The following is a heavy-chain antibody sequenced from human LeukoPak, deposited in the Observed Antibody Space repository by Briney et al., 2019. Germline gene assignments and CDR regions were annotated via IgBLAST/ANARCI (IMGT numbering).Heavy chain of an antibody. V-gene: IGHV1-18*01. J-gene: IGHJ4*02. Sequence: GASVKVSCKASGYTFTSYGISWVRQAPGQGLEWMGWISAYNGNTNYAQKLQGRVTMTSDTSTSTAYMELRSLMSDDTAVYYCARDPNHYDSSGHYVSYFDYWGQGTLVIVSS. CDR3: ARDPNHYDSSGHYVSYFDY. CDR1: GYTFTSYG. D-gene: IGHD3-22*01. CDR2: ISAYNGNT.